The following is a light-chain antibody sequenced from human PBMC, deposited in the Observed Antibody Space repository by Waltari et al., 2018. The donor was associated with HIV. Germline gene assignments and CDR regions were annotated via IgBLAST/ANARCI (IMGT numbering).Light chain of an antibody. Sequence: QSALTQPPSASGSPGQSATLSCTGTSSDLGGFDYVSWYQQHPAKAPKLLIYAVNRRPSGVPDRFSGSKSGNTASLTVSGLQTEDEADYYCSSYADTNNVLFGGGTKLTVL. V-gene: IGLV2-8*01. CDR1: SSDLGGFDY. CDR3: SSYADTNNVL. J-gene: IGLJ3*02. CDR2: AVN.